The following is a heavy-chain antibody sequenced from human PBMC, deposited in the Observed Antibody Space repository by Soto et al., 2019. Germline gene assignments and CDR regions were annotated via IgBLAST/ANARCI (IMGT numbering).Heavy chain of an antibody. V-gene: IGHV4-30-4*08. CDR2: MLYSGTT. CDR3: ARGAGYGLGIDY. Sequence: QVQLQESGPGLVKPSQTLSLTCTVSGASISGSSSYWSWIRQSPGRGLESIAYMLYSGTTYYNPSLKSRITISIDTSKNQFSLKPTSVTDADTAVYYCARGAGYGLGIDYWGQGTLVTVSS. D-gene: IGHD5-12*01. CDR1: GASISGSSSY. J-gene: IGHJ4*02.